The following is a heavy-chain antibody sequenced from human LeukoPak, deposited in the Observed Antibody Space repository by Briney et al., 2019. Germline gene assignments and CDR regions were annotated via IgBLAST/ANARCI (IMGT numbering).Heavy chain of an antibody. CDR3: ARARQYDFWSFDF. J-gene: IGHJ4*02. V-gene: IGHV3-30-3*01. D-gene: IGHD3-3*01. CDR2: ISYDGSNK. CDR1: GFTFSSYA. Sequence: GGSLRLSCAASGFTFSSYAMHWVRQAPGKGLEWVAVISYDGSNKYYADSVKGRFTISRDNSKNTLYLQMNSLRAEDTAVYYCARARQYDFWSFDFWGQGILVTVSS.